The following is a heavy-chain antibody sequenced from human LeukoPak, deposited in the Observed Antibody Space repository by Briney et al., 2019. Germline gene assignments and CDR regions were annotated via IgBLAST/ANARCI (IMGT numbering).Heavy chain of an antibody. J-gene: IGHJ5*02. CDR3: GRKGKSCFWIDA. D-gene: IGHD2-15*01. V-gene: IGHV1-2*02. CDR2: INPNSGGT. Sequence: PSVKVSCKASGYTFTGYYMHWVRQAPGQGLEWMGWINPNSGGTNYAQKFQGRVTMTRDTTISTAYMELRRLRSDDTAVYYCGRKGKSCFWIDAWGQGTLVTVSS. CDR1: GYTFTGYY.